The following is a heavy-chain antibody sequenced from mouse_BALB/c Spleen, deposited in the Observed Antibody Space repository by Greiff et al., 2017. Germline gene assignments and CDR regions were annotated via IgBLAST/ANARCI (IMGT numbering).Heavy chain of an antibody. J-gene: IGHJ2*01. CDR1: GYAFSSYW. CDR3: ARNYRYDIDY. Sequence: QVQLKQSGAELVRPGSSVKISCKASGYAFSSYWMNWVKQRPGQGLEWIGQIYPGDGDTNYNGKFKGKATLTADKSSSTAYMQLSSLTSEDSAVYYCARNYRYDIDYWGQGTTLTVSS. D-gene: IGHD2-14*01. CDR2: IYPGDGDT. V-gene: IGHV1-80*01.